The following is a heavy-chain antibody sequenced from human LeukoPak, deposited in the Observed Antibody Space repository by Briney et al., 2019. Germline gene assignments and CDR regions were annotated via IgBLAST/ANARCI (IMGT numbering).Heavy chain of an antibody. CDR1: GFTFDNYD. Sequence: PGGSLRLSCAASGFTFDNYDMHWVRLAPGKGLEWVSGISWDSDSIAYADSVKGRFTISRDNAKNSLYLQMNSLRAEDTAFYYCAKDIRSSSGGFDYWGQGTLVTVSS. CDR2: ISWDSDSI. D-gene: IGHD3-10*01. J-gene: IGHJ4*02. CDR3: AKDIRSSSGGFDY. V-gene: IGHV3-9*01.